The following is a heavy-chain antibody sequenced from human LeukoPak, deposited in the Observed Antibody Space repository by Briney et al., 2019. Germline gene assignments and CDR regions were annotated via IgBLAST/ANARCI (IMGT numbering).Heavy chain of an antibody. CDR2: INWDNGGI. CDR3: ARDDHNVLTDNFDY. D-gene: IGHD3-9*01. J-gene: IGHJ4*02. CDR1: GFNLVDYA. V-gene: IGHV3-9*01. Sequence: GGSLRLSCAVSGFNLVDYAMHWVRQAPGRGLEWVSGINWDNGGIVYAESVRGRFTVSRDNAKNSLYLQMNSPRPEDTALYYCARDDHNVLTDNFDYWGQGTLVTVSS.